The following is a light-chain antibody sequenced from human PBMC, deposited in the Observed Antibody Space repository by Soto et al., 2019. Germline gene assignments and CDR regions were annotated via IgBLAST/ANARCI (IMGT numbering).Light chain of an antibody. CDR3: QVWDSSSDHLVV. V-gene: IGLV3-21*04. J-gene: IGLJ2*01. CDR2: YDS. CDR1: NVGSKS. Sequence: SYELTQPPSVSVAPGKTAGITCGGNNVGSKSVHWYQQKPGQAPVLVIYYDSDRPSGIPERFSGSNSGNTATLTISRVEAWHEADYYCQVWDSSSDHLVVFGGGTKVTVL.